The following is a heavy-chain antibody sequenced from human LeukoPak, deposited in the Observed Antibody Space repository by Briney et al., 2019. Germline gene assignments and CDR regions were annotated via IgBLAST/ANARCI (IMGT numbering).Heavy chain of an antibody. D-gene: IGHD3-10*01. J-gene: IGHJ5*01. CDR2: ISYSGHS. CDR3: AREQQDSGTNYQNRFDS. Sequence: SETLSLTCSVSGVSITSDTYFWTWMRQHPGKGLEWIGYISYSGHSYYNPSLQSRLTIFRDTSRNQFSLRLRSVTAADTAVYYCAREQQDSGTNYQNRFDSWGRGTLVTVSS. V-gene: IGHV4-31*03. CDR1: GVSITSDTYF.